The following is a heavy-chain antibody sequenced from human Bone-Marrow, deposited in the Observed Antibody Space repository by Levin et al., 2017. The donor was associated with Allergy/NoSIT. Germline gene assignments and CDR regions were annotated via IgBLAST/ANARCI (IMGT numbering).Heavy chain of an antibody. CDR2: ISGYNGNT. Sequence: GASVKVSCNASGYTFPSYGINWVRQAPGQGLEWMGWISGYNGNTNYAQRFQGRVTMTTDTSTNTVYLELRSLRSDDTAVYYCARDHKYSSSAGLGYWGQGTLVTVSS. J-gene: IGHJ4*02. CDR1: GYTFPSYG. D-gene: IGHD6-6*01. CDR3: ARDHKYSSSAGLGY. V-gene: IGHV1-18*01.